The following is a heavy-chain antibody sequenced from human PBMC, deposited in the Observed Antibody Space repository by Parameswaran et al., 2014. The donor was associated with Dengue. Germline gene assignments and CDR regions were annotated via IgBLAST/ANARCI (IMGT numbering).Heavy chain of an antibody. V-gene: IGHV3-66*01. J-gene: IGHJ4*02. D-gene: IGHD4-17*01. CDR2: IYGGGRT. Sequence: VRQAPGKGLEWVAVIYGGGRTYHVESVRGRFVISRDNSKNTLYLQMNSLRVEDTAVYYCARTGPPVTTDHWGQGTLVTVSS. CDR3: ARTGPPVTTDH.